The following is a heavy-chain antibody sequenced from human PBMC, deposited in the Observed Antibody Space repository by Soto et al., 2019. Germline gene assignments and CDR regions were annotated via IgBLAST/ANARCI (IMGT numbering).Heavy chain of an antibody. J-gene: IGHJ4*02. CDR3: ARTRSGWYLDY. Sequence: PGGSLRLSCAASGFTFSDHYMDWVRQAPGKGLEWVGRTRNKANSYTTEYAASVKGRFTISRDDSKNSLYLQMNSLKTEDTAVYYCARTRSGWYLDYWGQGTLVTVSS. CDR2: TRNKANSYTT. D-gene: IGHD6-19*01. CDR1: GFTFSDHY. V-gene: IGHV3-72*01.